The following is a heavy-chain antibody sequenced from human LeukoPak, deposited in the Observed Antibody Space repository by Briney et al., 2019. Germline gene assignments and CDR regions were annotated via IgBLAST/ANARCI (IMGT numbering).Heavy chain of an antibody. Sequence: PSETLSLTCTVSGGSISSYYWSWIRQPPGKGLEWIGCIYYSGSTNYNPSLKSRVTTSVDTSKNQFSLKLSSVTAADTAVYYCASTVTTPPLHYYGMDVWGQGTTVTVSS. D-gene: IGHD4-11*01. CDR2: IYYSGST. CDR3: ASTVTTPPLHYYGMDV. J-gene: IGHJ6*02. V-gene: IGHV4-59*01. CDR1: GGSISSYY.